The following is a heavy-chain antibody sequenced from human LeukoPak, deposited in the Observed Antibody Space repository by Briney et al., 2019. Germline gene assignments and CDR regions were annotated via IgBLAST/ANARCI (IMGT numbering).Heavy chain of an antibody. CDR2: INPDNGGT. D-gene: IGHD3-10*01. CDR3: ARVDPAMGRDYYFDW. CDR1: GYTFTGYY. J-gene: IGHJ4*02. V-gene: IGHV1-2*02. Sequence: ASVKVSCKASGYTFTGYYIHWVRQAPGQGLEWMGWINPDNGGTKYAQKFQGRVTMTSDTSISTAYMGLSRLTSDDTAMYYCARVDPAMGRDYYFDWWGQGTLVTVSS.